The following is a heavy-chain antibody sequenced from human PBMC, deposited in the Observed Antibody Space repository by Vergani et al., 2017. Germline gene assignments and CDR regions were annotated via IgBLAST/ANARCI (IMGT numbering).Heavy chain of an antibody. Sequence: QVQLVQSGAEVKKPGASVKVSCKASGYTFTSYGISWVRQAPGQGLEWVGIINPSGGSTSYAQKFQGRVTMTRDTSTSTVYMELSSLRSEDTAVYYCARKVIXEYSSSSSMSYYYYMDVWGKGTTVTVSS. J-gene: IGHJ6*03. CDR2: INPSGGST. CDR3: ARKVIXEYSSSSSMSYYYYMDV. V-gene: IGHV1-46*03. D-gene: IGHD6-6*01. CDR1: GYTFTSYG.